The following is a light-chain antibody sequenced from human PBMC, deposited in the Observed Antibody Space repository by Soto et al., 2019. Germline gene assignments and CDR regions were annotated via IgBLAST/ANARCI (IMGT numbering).Light chain of an antibody. CDR3: QQYGSSPPYT. V-gene: IGKV3-20*01. J-gene: IGKJ2*01. CDR1: QSVSNNY. Sequence: EVVLTQSPATLSLSPGERATLSCRASQSVSNNYFAWYQQKPGQAPRLLIFGSSDRATGSPDRFSGSGSGTDFTLTISRLEPEDFAVYYCQQYGSSPPYTFGQGTKLEIK. CDR2: GSS.